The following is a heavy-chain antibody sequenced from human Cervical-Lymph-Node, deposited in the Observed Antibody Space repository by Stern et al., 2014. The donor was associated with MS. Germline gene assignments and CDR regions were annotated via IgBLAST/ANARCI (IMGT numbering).Heavy chain of an antibody. CDR3: ARNGGNYAFDS. CDR1: GGSISSGYW. V-gene: IGHV4-4*02. D-gene: IGHD4-23*01. CDR2: IYHSGST. J-gene: IGHJ4*02. Sequence: QLQLQESGPGLVKPSGTLSLTCAVSGGSISSGYWWSWVRQPPGQGPEWIGEIYHSGSTNYNPSLKSRVTISVDTSKNHFSLKMNSVNAADTAVYYCARNGGNYAFDSWGQGTLVAVSP.